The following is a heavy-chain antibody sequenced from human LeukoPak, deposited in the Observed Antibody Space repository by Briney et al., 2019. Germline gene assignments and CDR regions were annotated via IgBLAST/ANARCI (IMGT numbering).Heavy chain of an antibody. Sequence: SETLSLTCTVSSISISGYYCSWIRQSPGKGLEWIGYIHYSGFTNYSPSLKSRVTISLDTSKNQFSLKLSSVTAADTAVYYCARSKDYHFSPFEPWGQGTLVTVSS. CDR2: IHYSGFT. CDR3: ARSKDYHFSPFEP. D-gene: IGHD3-3*01. V-gene: IGHV4-59*01. J-gene: IGHJ5*02. CDR1: SISISGYY.